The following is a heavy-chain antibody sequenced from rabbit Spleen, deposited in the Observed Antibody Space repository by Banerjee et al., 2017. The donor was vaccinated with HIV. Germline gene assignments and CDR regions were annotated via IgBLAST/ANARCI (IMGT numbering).Heavy chain of an antibody. CDR1: GFSLNNYY. CDR2: IAGSSSGFT. Sequence: QEQLEESGGDLVKPEGSLTLTCTASGFSLNNYYMSWVRQAPGKGLEWISCIAGSSSGFTYSATWAKGRFTCSKTSSTTVTLQMTSLTVADTATYFCARDTGSSFSSYGMDLWGPGTLVTVS. D-gene: IGHD8-1*01. V-gene: IGHV1S45*01. CDR3: ARDTGSSFSSYGMDL. J-gene: IGHJ6*01.